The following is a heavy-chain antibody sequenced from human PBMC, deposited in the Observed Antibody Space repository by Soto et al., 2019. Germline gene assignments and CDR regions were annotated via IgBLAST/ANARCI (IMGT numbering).Heavy chain of an antibody. Sequence: EVQLVESGGGLVQPGGSLRLSCAASGFTFSDHYMDWVRQAPGKGLEWVGRTRNKANSYTTEYAASVKGRFTISRDDSKNSLYLQMNSLKTEDTAVYYCARAQQLGQYYYYYGMDVW. J-gene: IGHJ6*01. CDR1: GFTFSDHY. V-gene: IGHV3-72*01. CDR3: ARAQQLGQYYYYYGMDV. CDR2: TRNKANSYTT. D-gene: IGHD6-13*01.